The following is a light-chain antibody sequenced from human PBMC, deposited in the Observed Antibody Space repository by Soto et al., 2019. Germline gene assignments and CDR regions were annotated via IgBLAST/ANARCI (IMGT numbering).Light chain of an antibody. Sequence: QSVLTQPPSVSGAPGQRVTISCTGTSSNIGARYDVHWYQQLPGTAPKLLIYGNSNRPSGVPDRFSGSKSGTSASLAITVLQAEDEADDYCQSCDGTLSGYVVFGGGTKLTVL. J-gene: IGLJ2*01. CDR1: SSNIGARYD. CDR3: QSCDGTLSGYVV. CDR2: GNS. V-gene: IGLV1-40*01.